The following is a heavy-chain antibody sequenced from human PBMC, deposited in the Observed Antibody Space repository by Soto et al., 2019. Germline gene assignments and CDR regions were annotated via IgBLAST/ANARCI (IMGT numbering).Heavy chain of an antibody. V-gene: IGHV3-48*02. CDR3: ARKARRGHDAFDV. J-gene: IGHJ3*01. D-gene: IGHD3-10*01. CDR2: ISSSSSTI. Sequence: GGSLRLSCAASGFTFSSYSMNWVRQAPGKGLEWVSYISSSSSTIYYADSVKGRFTISRDNAKNSLYLQMNNLRDEDAAIYYCARKARRGHDAFDVWGQGTMVTVSS. CDR1: GFTFSSYS.